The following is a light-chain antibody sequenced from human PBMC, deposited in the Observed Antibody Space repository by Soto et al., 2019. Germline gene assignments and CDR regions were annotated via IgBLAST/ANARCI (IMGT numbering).Light chain of an antibody. V-gene: IGLV2-8*01. Sequence: QSVLTQPPSASGSPGQSVTISCTGTSSDVGYNYVSWYQQHPGKAPKLMIYEVNKRPSGVPDRFSGSKSGNTASLTVSGLQAEAEADYYCSSYAGSNSLVFGGGTQLTVL. CDR3: SSYAGSNSLV. CDR2: EVN. CDR1: SSDVGYNY. J-gene: IGLJ2*01.